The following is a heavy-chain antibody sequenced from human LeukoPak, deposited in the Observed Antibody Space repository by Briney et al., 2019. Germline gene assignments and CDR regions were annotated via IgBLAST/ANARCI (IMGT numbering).Heavy chain of an antibody. CDR3: ARDPGDYMGNDAFDI. CDR1: GFTFRNYW. Sequence: PGGSLRLSCAASGFTFRNYWMNWVRQAPGKGLEWVANINEDGSEKNYVDSVKGRFTTSRDNAKNTVYLQMNSLRAEDTAVYYCARDPGDYMGNDAFDIWGEGTMVTVSS. J-gene: IGHJ3*02. V-gene: IGHV3-7*01. D-gene: IGHD4-11*01. CDR2: INEDGSEK.